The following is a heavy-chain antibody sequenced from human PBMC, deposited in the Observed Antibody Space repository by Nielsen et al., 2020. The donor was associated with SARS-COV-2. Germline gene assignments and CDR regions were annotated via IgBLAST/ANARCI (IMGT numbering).Heavy chain of an antibody. V-gene: IGHV1-46*01. CDR3: ARASDNYGSGSYPQDV. CDR2: INPVGGST. D-gene: IGHD3-10*01. J-gene: IGHJ6*02. CDR1: GYTFTKYF. Sequence: GESLKISCKASGYTFTKYFLHWVRQAPGQGLEWMGIINPVGGSTTYAQKFQGRVTMIRDTATSTIYMELSSLRSEDTAVYFCARASDNYGSGSYPQDVWGQGTTVTVSS.